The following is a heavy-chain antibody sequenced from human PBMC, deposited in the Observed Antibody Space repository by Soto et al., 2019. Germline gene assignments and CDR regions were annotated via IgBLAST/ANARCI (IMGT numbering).Heavy chain of an antibody. V-gene: IGHV4-39*01. Sequence: PSETLSLTCTVSGGSISSSSYYWGWIRQPPGKGLEWIGSIYYSGSTYYNPSLKSRVTISVDTSKNQFSLKLSSVTAADTAVYYCARGSPGVDIVVVVAAQFDYWGQGTLVTVSS. CDR3: ARGSPGVDIVVVVAAQFDY. CDR1: GGSISSSSYY. CDR2: IYYSGST. D-gene: IGHD2-15*01. J-gene: IGHJ4*02.